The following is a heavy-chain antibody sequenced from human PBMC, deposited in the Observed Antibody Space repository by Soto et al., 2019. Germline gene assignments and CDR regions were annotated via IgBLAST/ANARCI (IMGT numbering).Heavy chain of an antibody. V-gene: IGHV3-9*01. CDR1: GFTFDDYA. CDR3: ANTLRYYWNFGSAFDY. J-gene: IGHJ4*01. Sequence: GRSLRLSCAASGFTFDDYAMHLVRQAPEKGLECVSGITWNTASTGYADSVGGRFTISRDNAKHSLYLKMNSLRAEDTALYYCANTLRYYWNFGSAFDYWGHGTLVTVSS. D-gene: IGHD1-7*01. CDR2: ITWNTAST.